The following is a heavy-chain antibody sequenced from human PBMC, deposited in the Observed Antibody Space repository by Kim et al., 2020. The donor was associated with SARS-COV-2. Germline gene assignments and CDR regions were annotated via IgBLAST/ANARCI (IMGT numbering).Heavy chain of an antibody. V-gene: IGHV3-11*06. Sequence: YVKGRFTISRDNAKNSLYLQMNSLRAEDTAVYYCARDMGGSGSQNNWFDPWGQGTLVTVSS. J-gene: IGHJ5*02. D-gene: IGHD3-10*01. CDR3: ARDMGGSGSQNNWFDP.